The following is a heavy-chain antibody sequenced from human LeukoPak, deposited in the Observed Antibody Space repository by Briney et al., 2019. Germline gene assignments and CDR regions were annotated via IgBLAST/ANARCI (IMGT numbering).Heavy chain of an antibody. V-gene: IGHV4-59*01. CDR1: GGSFSGYY. CDR3: ARVGSGCFDY. Sequence: KPSETLSLTCAVYGGSFSGYYWSWIRQPPGKGLEWIGYIYYSGNTNCNPSLKSRVTISIDTSKNQFSLKLSSVTAADTAVYYCARVGSGCFDYWGQGTRVTVSS. D-gene: IGHD1-26*01. CDR2: IYYSGNT. J-gene: IGHJ4*02.